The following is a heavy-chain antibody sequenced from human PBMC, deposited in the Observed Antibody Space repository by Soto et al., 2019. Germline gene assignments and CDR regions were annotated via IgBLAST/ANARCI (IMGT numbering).Heavy chain of an antibody. CDR2: ITTDKGKT. Sequence: ASVKVSCKTSGYTFTSYGITWVRQAPGQGLEWMGWITTDKGKTTYAQKFQGRVTMTTDTSTSTGYMELSSLRSEDTAVYYCARDLGGWPDYWGQGTLVTVSS. D-gene: IGHD2-15*01. J-gene: IGHJ4*02. CDR3: ARDLGGWPDY. V-gene: IGHV1-18*01. CDR1: GYTFTSYG.